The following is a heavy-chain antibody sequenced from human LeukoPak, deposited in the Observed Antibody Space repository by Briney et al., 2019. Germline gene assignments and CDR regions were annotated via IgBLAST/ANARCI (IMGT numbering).Heavy chain of an antibody. J-gene: IGHJ4*02. V-gene: IGHV3-7*01. CDR2: IHQHGNEK. D-gene: IGHD2-8*01. CDR1: GFTFSNYW. Sequence: PGGSLRLSCAASGFTFSNYWMSWVRQAPGKGLEWVASIHQHGNEKYFVDSVRGRLTISRDNAKNSLYLQMSSLRAEDTAVYYCATLNGPLFEYWGQGTLVTVSS. CDR3: ATLNGPLFEY.